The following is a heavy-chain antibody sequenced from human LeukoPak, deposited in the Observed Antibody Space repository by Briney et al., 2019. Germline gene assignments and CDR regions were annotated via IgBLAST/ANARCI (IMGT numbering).Heavy chain of an antibody. CDR3: ARWDYSSSWYLPYYYYSGMDV. V-gene: IGHV1-8*01. CDR2: MNPNSGNT. J-gene: IGHJ6*02. D-gene: IGHD6-13*01. Sequence: APVKVSCKASGYPFTSSVINWGRQATGQGLEGMGWMNPNSGNTGYAQKFQGRATLTRNTSIRTAYMDLSSLGSEDTAVYYGARWDYSSSWYLPYYYYSGMDVWGQGTTVTVSS. CDR1: GYPFTSSV.